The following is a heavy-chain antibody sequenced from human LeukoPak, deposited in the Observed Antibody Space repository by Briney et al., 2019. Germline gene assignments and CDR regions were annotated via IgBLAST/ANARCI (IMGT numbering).Heavy chain of an antibody. CDR1: GFTVSSNY. V-gene: IGHV3-53*01. J-gene: IGHJ3*02. CDR3: ARGGSYLSAFDI. Sequence: GGSLRLSCAASGFTVSSNYMSWVRQARGKGLEWVSIIYSVGSTFYADSVKGRFTISRDNSKNTLYLQMNSLRAEDTAVYYCARGGSYLSAFDIWGQGTMVTVSS. D-gene: IGHD1-26*01. CDR2: IYSVGST.